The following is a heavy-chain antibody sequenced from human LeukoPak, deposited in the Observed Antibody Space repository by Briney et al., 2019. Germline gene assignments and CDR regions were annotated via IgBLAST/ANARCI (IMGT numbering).Heavy chain of an antibody. V-gene: IGHV4-38-2*01. CDR3: ARIDMVRGAKPDF. Sequence: SETLSLTCSVSNYSITDGYYWGWIRQPPGKGLEWVATIYPFGTTYYNPSLKSRVTMSVDTSRNQFSLKLTSVTAADTAIYYCARIDMVRGAKPDFWGQGTLVTVSS. D-gene: IGHD3-10*01. CDR2: IYPFGTT. J-gene: IGHJ4*02. CDR1: NYSITDGYY.